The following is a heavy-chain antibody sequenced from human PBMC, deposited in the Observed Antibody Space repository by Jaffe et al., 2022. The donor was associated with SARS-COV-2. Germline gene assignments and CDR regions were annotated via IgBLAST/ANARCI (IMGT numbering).Heavy chain of an antibody. CDR1: GYTFTGYY. J-gene: IGHJ3*02. CDR2: INPNSGGT. D-gene: IGHD3-22*01. Sequence: QVQLVQSGAEVKKPGASVKVSCKASGYTFTGYYMHWVRQAPGQGLEWMGWINPNSGGTNYAQKFQGRVTMTRDTSISTAYMELSRLRSDDTAVYYCARDRRYYYDSSGPHDAFDIWGQGTMVTVSS. CDR3: ARDRRYYYDSSGPHDAFDI. V-gene: IGHV1-2*02.